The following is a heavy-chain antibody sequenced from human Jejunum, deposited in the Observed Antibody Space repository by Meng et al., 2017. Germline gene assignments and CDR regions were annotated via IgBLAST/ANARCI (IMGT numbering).Heavy chain of an antibody. CDR2: INTNSGGT. V-gene: IGHV1-2*06. CDR1: GYTLNGFY. D-gene: IGHD5-24*01. J-gene: IGHJ4*02. Sequence: QVQLVQSGGEVKKPGASVKVSCEASGYTLNGFYMHWVRQAPGQGLEWMGRINTNSGGTNYAQNFKGRVTLTRDTSTVYMEVNRLRSDDTAVYYCAGRSYNYDDYFDFWGRGTLVTVSS. CDR3: AGRSYNYDDYFDF.